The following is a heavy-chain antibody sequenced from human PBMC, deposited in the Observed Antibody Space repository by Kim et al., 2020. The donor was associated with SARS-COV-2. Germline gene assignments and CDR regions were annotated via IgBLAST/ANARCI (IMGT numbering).Heavy chain of an antibody. CDR3: ARDNDILSGYDLNYGMDV. V-gene: IGHV3-30*03. Sequence: GGSLRLSCAASGFTFSSYGMHWVRQAPGKGLEWVAVISYDGSNKYYADSVKGRFTISRDNSKNTLYLQMNSLRAEDTAVYYCARDNDILSGYDLNYGMDVWGQGTTVTVSS. D-gene: IGHD3-9*01. CDR1: GFTFSSYG. CDR2: ISYDGSNK. J-gene: IGHJ6*02.